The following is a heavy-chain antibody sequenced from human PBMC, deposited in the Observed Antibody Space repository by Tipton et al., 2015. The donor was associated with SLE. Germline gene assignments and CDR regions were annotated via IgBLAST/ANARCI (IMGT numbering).Heavy chain of an antibody. J-gene: IGHJ1*01. CDR2: IYYSGST. Sequence: CTVSGGSISSGGYYWSWIRQHPGKGLEWIGYIYYSGSTYYNPSLKSRVTISVDTSKNQFSLKLSSVTAADTAVYYCARGIAAAERPEYFQHWGQGTLVTVSS. CDR1: GGSISSGGYY. CDR3: ARGIAAAERPEYFQH. D-gene: IGHD6-13*01. V-gene: IGHV4-31*02.